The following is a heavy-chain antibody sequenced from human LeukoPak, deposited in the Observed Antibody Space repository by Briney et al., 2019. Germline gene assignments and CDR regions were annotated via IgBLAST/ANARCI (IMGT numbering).Heavy chain of an antibody. Sequence: PSETLSLTCTVSGGSISSGGYYWGWIRQPPGKGLEWIGSIYYSGSTYYNPSLKSRVTISVDTSKNQFSLKLSSVTAADTAVYYCARQGGYSSSWYLPPNWFDPWGQGTLVTVSS. CDR1: GGSISSGGYY. CDR2: IYYSGST. CDR3: ARQGGYSSSWYLPPNWFDP. J-gene: IGHJ5*02. V-gene: IGHV4-39*01. D-gene: IGHD6-13*01.